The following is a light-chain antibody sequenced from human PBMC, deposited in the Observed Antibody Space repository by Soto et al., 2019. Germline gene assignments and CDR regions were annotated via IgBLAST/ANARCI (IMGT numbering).Light chain of an antibody. J-gene: IGKJ1*01. CDR1: QSINDW. Sequence: DIQMTQSPSTLSASVGDRVTITCRASQSINDWLAWYQQKPGKAPNLLIYKASTLESGVPSRFSGSGSGTEFTLTISSLQPDDFATYYCQQYNTYSRTFGQGTKVEFK. CDR3: QQYNTYSRT. CDR2: KAS. V-gene: IGKV1-5*03.